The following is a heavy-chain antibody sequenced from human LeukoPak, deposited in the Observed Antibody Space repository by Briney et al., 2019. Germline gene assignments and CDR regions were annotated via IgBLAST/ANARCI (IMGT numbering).Heavy chain of an antibody. CDR1: GFTFSRSV. D-gene: IGHD5-18*01. Sequence: PGGSLRLSCVASGFTFSRSVLSWVRQAPGKGLEWVSGISTTGNSPYYADSVRGRFTISRDNSRNTLYLQMNSLRADDTAVYYCARSAHLTAPALEYFQHWGQGTLVTVSS. J-gene: IGHJ1*01. CDR2: ISTTGNSP. CDR3: ARSAHLTAPALEYFQH. V-gene: IGHV3-23*01.